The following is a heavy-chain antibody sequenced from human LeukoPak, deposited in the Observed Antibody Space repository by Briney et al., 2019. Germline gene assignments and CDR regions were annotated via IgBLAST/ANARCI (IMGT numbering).Heavy chain of an antibody. Sequence: SETLSLTCTVSGGSISSYYWSWIRQPAGKGLEWIGRIYTSGSTNYNPSLKSRVTMSVDTSKNQFSLKLSSVTAADTAVYYCARIIMDFWSGYALGYYYYMDVWGKGTTVTVSS. CDR3: ARIIMDFWSGYALGYYYYMDV. CDR1: GGSISSYY. J-gene: IGHJ6*03. CDR2: IYTSGST. V-gene: IGHV4-4*07. D-gene: IGHD3-3*01.